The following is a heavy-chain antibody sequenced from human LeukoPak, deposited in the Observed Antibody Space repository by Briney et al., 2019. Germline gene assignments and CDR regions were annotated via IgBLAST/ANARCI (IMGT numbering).Heavy chain of an antibody. J-gene: IGHJ4*02. D-gene: IGHD2-2*01. CDR2: INSNSGGT. CDR3: ARESEGVVVVPALYDY. Sequence: ASVKVSCEASGYTFTGYYLHWVRQAPGQGLEWMGWINSNSGGTNYAQRFQGRVSMTRDTSISTAYMELTRLESDDTAVYYCARESEGVVVVPALYDYWGQGTLVTVSS. CDR1: GYTFTGYY. V-gene: IGHV1-2*02.